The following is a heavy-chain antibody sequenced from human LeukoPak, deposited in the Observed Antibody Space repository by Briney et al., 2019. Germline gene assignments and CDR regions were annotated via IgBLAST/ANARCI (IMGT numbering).Heavy chain of an antibody. D-gene: IGHD3-22*01. J-gene: IGHJ5*02. V-gene: IGHV3-21*01. CDR2: ISSSSSYI. CDR1: GFTFSSYS. CDR3: ARDGSDDSGGYYSNWFDP. Sequence: GGSLRLSCAASGFTFSSYSMNWVRQAPGKGLEWVSSISSSSSYIYYADSVKGRFTISRDNAKNSLYLQMNSLRAEDTAVYYCARDGSDDSGGYYSNWFDPWGQGTLVTVSS.